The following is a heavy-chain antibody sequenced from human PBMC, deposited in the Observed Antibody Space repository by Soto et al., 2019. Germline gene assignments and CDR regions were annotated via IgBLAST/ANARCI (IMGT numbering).Heavy chain of an antibody. D-gene: IGHD1-26*01. CDR1: GYSFTGYY. J-gene: IGHJ6*02. Sequence: QVQLVQSGAEVKKPGASVKVSCKASGYSFTGYYMHWVRQAPGQGLEWMGWINPNSGGTNYAQKFQGWVTMTRDTSISTASMELSRLRSDDTAVYYCARAGHSGSYYDYYYGMDVWGQGTTVTVSS. V-gene: IGHV1-2*04. CDR3: ARAGHSGSYYDYYYGMDV. CDR2: INPNSGGT.